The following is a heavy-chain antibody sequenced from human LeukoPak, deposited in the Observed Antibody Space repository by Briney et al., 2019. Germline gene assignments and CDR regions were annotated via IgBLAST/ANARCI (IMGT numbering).Heavy chain of an antibody. D-gene: IGHD3-22*01. Sequence: GGSLRLSCAASGFTFSDYYMSWIRQAPGKGLEWVSYISSSSSYIYYADSVKGRFTISRDNAKNSLYLQMNSLRAEDTAVYYCARHDTVNYDAFDIWGQGTMVTVSS. CDR3: ARHDTVNYDAFDI. CDR2: ISSSSSYI. V-gene: IGHV3-11*06. J-gene: IGHJ3*02. CDR1: GFTFSDYY.